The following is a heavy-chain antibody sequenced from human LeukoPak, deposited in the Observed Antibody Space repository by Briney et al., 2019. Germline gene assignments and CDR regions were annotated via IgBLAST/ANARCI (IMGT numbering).Heavy chain of an antibody. CDR2: INPNSGAT. Sequence: ASMKVSCKASGYTFTGYYMHWVRQAPGQGLEWMVRINPNSGATNYAQKFQGRVTMTRDTSISTVYMELSRLRSDDTAVYFFARTFYYDNSGHFDIWGQGTVVTVSS. CDR3: ARTFYYDNSGHFDI. J-gene: IGHJ3*02. CDR1: GYTFTGYY. V-gene: IGHV1-2*06. D-gene: IGHD3-22*01.